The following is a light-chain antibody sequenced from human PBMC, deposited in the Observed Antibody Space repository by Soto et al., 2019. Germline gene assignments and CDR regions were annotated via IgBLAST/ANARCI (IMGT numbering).Light chain of an antibody. CDR1: SNDVGGYNF. CDR3: SSYAGSYTLV. V-gene: IGLV2-11*01. CDR2: DVS. J-gene: IGLJ2*01. Sequence: QSVLTQPRSVSGSPGQSVTISCTGTSNDVGGYNFVSWYQQHPGKVPKLFIYDVSRRPSGVPDRFSGSKSGNTASLTISGXXXXXXXXXYCSSYAGSYTLVFGGGTKLTVL.